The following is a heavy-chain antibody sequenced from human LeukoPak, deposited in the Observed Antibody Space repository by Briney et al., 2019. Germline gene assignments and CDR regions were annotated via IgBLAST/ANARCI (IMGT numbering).Heavy chain of an antibody. CDR3: AKGAFWTGFSEYFDP. J-gene: IGHJ4*02. Sequence: GESLKISCAASGFTFSTYGMYWVRQAPGKGLEWAALIWNDGSKKYYADSVKGRFTISRDNSKNTLYLQMNSLRAEDTAVYYCAKGAFWTGFSEYFDPWGQGILVTVSS. CDR2: IWNDGSKK. CDR1: GFTFSTYG. V-gene: IGHV3-33*06. D-gene: IGHD3/OR15-3a*01.